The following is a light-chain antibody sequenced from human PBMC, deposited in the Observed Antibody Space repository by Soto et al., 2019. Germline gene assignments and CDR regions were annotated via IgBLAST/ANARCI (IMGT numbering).Light chain of an antibody. CDR2: DVS. V-gene: IGLV2-14*01. Sequence: QSVLTQPASVSGSPGQSITISCTGTSSDVGAYNYVSWYQQHPGKAPKLMIYDVSNRPSGVSNRFSGSKSGNTASLTISGLQAEVEADYYFSPHPRRTTPSVFATGSKSTVL. CDR1: SSDVGAYNY. CDR3: SPHPRRTTPSV. J-gene: IGLJ1*01.